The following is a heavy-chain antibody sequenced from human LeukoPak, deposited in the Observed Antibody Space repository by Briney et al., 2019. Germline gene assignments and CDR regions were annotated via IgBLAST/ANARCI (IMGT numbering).Heavy chain of an antibody. CDR1: GFTFSSYG. J-gene: IGHJ5*02. CDR2: IRYDGSNK. Sequence: GGSLRLSCAASGFTFSSYGMHWVRQAPGKGLEWVAFIRYDGSNKYYADSVKGRFTISRDDSKNTLYLQMNSLRAEDTAVYYCAKDLAAGTTGGDWFDPWGQGTLVTVSS. D-gene: IGHD1-7*01. CDR3: AKDLAAGTTGGDWFDP. V-gene: IGHV3-30*02.